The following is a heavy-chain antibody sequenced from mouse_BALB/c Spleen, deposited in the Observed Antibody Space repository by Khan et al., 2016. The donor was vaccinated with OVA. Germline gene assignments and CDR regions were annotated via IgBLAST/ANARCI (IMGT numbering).Heavy chain of an antibody. CDR1: GYTFTNYG. D-gene: IGHD2-1*01. J-gene: IGHJ1*01. Sequence: QIQLVQSGPELKKPGETVKISCKASGYTFTNYGMNWVKQAPGKGLKWMGWINTYTGEPTYADDFKGRFAFSLENSASTAFLQINNLKNEDTATYYCARNGNYWYFDVWGAGTTVTVSS. CDR2: INTYTGEP. V-gene: IGHV9-3-1*01. CDR3: ARNGNYWYFDV.